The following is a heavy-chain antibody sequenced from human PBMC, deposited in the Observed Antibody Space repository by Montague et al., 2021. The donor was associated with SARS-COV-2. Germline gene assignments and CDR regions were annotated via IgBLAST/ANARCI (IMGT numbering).Heavy chain of an antibody. CDR3: ARDYGDYGSGYYYGMDV. J-gene: IGHJ6*02. D-gene: IGHD4-17*01. CDR1: GGSISSSSYY. V-gene: IGHV4-39*07. CDR2: IYYSGST. Sequence: SETLSLTCTVSGGSISSSSYYWGWIRQPPGKGLEWFGSIYYSGSTYYNPSLKSRVTISVDTYKNQFSLKLSSVTAADTAVYYCARDYGDYGSGYYYGMDVWGQGTTVTVSS.